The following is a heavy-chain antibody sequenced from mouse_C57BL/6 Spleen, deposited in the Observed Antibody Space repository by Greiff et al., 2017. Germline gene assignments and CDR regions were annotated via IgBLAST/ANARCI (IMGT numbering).Heavy chain of an antibody. CDR1: GYTFTDYY. V-gene: IGHV1-75*01. Sequence: QVQLQQSGPELVKPGASVKISCKASGYTFTDYYINWVKQRPGQGLEWIGWIFPGSGSTYYNEKFKGKATLTVDKSSSTAYMLLSSLTSEDSAVYFCARFYYSNYGVLFDYWGQGTTLTVAS. J-gene: IGHJ2*01. CDR2: IFPGSGST. D-gene: IGHD2-5*01. CDR3: ARFYYSNYGVLFDY.